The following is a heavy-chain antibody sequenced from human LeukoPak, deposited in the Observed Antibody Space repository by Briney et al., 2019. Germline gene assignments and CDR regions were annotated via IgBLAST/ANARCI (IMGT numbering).Heavy chain of an antibody. CDR1: GGSFSGYY. Sequence: ETLSLTCAVYGGSFSGYYWSWVRQAPGEGLEWVSAISGSGSSTYYADSVKGRFTISRDTSKNTLFLQMNSLRAEDTAVYYCAKDLLYASSWPRVTYWYFDLWGRGTLVTVSS. CDR2: ISGSGSST. V-gene: IGHV3-23*01. CDR3: AKDLLYASSWPRVTYWYFDL. J-gene: IGHJ2*01. D-gene: IGHD6-13*01.